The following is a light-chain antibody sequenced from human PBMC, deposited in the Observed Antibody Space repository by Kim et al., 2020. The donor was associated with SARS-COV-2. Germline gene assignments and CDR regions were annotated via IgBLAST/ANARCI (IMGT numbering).Light chain of an antibody. Sequence: WSPGERATLSCRASHSVSRNYLAWYQQKLGQTPRLLIYGASTRAPGIPDRFSGSGSGADFTLTISSLGPEDFAVYYCQHYGGSRYTFGQGTKLEI. V-gene: IGKV3-20*01. J-gene: IGKJ2*01. CDR2: GAS. CDR1: HSVSRNY. CDR3: QHYGGSRYT.